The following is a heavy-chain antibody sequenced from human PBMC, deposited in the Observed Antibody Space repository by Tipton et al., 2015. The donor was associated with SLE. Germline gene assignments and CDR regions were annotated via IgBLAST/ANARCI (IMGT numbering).Heavy chain of an antibody. CDR2: IYYSGST. CDR1: GGSISSYY. V-gene: IGHV4-59*01. J-gene: IGHJ4*02. Sequence: TLSLTCTVSGGSISSYYWSWIRQPPGKGLEWIGYIYYSGSTNYNPSLKSRVTISVDTSKNQFSLKLSSVTAADTAVYYCARGMKVAGTYYFDSWGQGTLVIVSA. D-gene: IGHD6-19*01. CDR3: ARGMKVAGTYYFDS.